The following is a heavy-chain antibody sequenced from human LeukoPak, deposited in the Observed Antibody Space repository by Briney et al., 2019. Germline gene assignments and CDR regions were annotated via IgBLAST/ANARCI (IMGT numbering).Heavy chain of an antibody. D-gene: IGHD2-8*02. CDR2: ISWNSGSI. J-gene: IGHJ4*02. V-gene: IGHV3-9*01. Sequence: GGSLRLSCAASGFTFDDHAMHWVRQAPGKGLGWGSGISWNSGSIDYADSVKGPFTISRDNAKSSLYLQMNSLRAEDTALYYCAKDIGSGLWKYYFDYWGQGTLVTVSS. CDR3: AKDIGSGLWKYYFDY. CDR1: GFTFDDHA.